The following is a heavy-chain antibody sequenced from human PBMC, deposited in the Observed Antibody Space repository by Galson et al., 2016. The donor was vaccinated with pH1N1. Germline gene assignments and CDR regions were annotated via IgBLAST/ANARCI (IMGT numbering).Heavy chain of an antibody. CDR3: ARAVAAAGTLYFDY. J-gene: IGHJ4*02. D-gene: IGHD6-13*01. CDR2: ISYDATNI. Sequence: SLRLSCAASGFSFSSFGMHWVRQAPGKGLEWVTLISYDATNIYYEDSVKGRFTISRDNSKNTLYLQMNNLKPEDTAVYYCARAVAAAGTLYFDYWGQGTLVTVSS. CDR1: GFSFSSFG. V-gene: IGHV3-30*03.